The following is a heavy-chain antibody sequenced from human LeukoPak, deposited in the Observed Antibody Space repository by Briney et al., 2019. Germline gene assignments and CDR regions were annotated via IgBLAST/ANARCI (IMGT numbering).Heavy chain of an antibody. CDR1: GGTFSSYA. D-gene: IGHD5-12*01. J-gene: IGHJ4*02. Sequence: SVKVSCKASGGTFSSYAISWVRQAPGQGLEWMGGIIPIFGTANYAQKFQGRVTITADESTSTAYMELSGLRSEDTAVYYCARGSVESGYKDYWGQGTLVTVSS. V-gene: IGHV1-69*13. CDR2: IIPIFGTA. CDR3: ARGSVESGYKDY.